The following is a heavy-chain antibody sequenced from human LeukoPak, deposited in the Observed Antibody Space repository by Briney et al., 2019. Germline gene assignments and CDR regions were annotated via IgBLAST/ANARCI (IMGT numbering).Heavy chain of an antibody. Sequence: SQTLSLTCTVSGGSISSETYYWTWVRQPAGKGLEWIGRIYSSGSTSYNPSLKSRVTISVDTSKNQFSLELNSVTASDTAVYYCVRGGRGFDPWGQGTLVTVSS. V-gene: IGHV4-61*02. CDR3: VRGGRGFDP. CDR2: IYSSGST. CDR1: GGSISSETYY. J-gene: IGHJ5*02.